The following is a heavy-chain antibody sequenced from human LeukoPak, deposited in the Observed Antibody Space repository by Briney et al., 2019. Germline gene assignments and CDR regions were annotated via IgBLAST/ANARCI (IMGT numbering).Heavy chain of an antibody. D-gene: IGHD5-12*01. J-gene: IGHJ6*02. CDR1: GFTFSSYG. Sequence: GGSLRLSCAASGFTFSSYGMHWVRQAPGKGLEWVAFIRYDESNKYYADSVKGRFTISRDNSKNTLYLQMNSLRAEDTAVYYCAKDLAPTIVATILVGYYYYGMDVWGQGTTVTVSS. V-gene: IGHV3-30*02. CDR2: IRYDESNK. CDR3: AKDLAPTIVATILVGYYYYGMDV.